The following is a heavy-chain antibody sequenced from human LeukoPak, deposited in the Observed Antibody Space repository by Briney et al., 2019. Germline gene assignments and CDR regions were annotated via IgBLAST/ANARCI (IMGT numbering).Heavy chain of an antibody. CDR3: ARVKRGYSYVYGPLGY. V-gene: IGHV3-48*03. CDR2: ISSSGSTI. CDR1: GFTFSSYE. D-gene: IGHD5-18*01. Sequence: PGGSLRLSCAASGFTFSSYEMNWVRQAPGKGLEWVSYISSSGSTIYYADSVKGRFTISRDNAKNSLYLQMNSLRAEDTAVYYCARVKRGYSYVYGPLGYWGQGTLVTVSS. J-gene: IGHJ4*02.